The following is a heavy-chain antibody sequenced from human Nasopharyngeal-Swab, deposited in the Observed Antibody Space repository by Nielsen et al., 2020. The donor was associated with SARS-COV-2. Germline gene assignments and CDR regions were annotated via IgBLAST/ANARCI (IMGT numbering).Heavy chain of an antibody. CDR1: GGSFSGYY. CDR2: INHSGST. D-gene: IGHD5-18*01. V-gene: IGHV4-34*01. Sequence: SETLSLTCAVYGGSFSGYYWSWIRQPPGKGLEWNGEINHSGSTNYNPSLKSRVTISVDTSKNQFSLKLSSVTAADTAVYYCARGKAAMVNYYYYYMDVWGKGTTVTVSS. CDR3: ARGKAAMVNYYYYYMDV. J-gene: IGHJ6*03.